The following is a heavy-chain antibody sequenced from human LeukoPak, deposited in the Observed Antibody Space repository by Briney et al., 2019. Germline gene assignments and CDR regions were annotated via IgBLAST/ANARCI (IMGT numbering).Heavy chain of an antibody. CDR2: IKQDGSEK. CDR1: GFTFSSYW. J-gene: IGHJ4*02. V-gene: IGHV3-7*01. Sequence: PGGSLRLSCAASGFTFSSYWMSWVRQAPGKGLEWVASIKQDGSEKYYVDSVKGRFTISRDNAKNSLYLQMNSLRAEDTAVYYCARDGRIAVAGTGFDYWGQGTLVTVSS. D-gene: IGHD6-19*01. CDR3: ARDGRIAVAGTGFDY.